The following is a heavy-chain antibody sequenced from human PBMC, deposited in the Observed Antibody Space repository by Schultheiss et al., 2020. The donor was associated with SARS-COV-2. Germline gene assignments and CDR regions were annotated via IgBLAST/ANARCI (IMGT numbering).Heavy chain of an antibody. CDR1: GFTFTDYS. J-gene: IGHJ4*02. D-gene: IGHD3-3*01. CDR3: AKTVLRFLEPFDY. CDR2: VAYDGGNK. Sequence: GSLRLSCAASGFTFTDYSMHWVRQAPGKGLEWVALVAYDGGNKFYADSVKGRFSISRDNSKNTLYLQMNSLRAEDTAVYYCAKTVLRFLEPFDYWGQGTLVTVSS. V-gene: IGHV3-30*04.